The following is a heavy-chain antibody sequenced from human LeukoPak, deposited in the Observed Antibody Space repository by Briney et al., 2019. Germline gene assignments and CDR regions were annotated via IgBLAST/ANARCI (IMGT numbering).Heavy chain of an antibody. V-gene: IGHV3-33*01. CDR3: ARGGWYGPPFDY. CDR1: GFTFSSYG. D-gene: IGHD6-19*01. CDR2: IWYDGSNK. Sequence: QTGGSLRLSCAASGFTFSSYGMHWVRQAPGKGLEWVAVIWYDGSNKYYADSVKGRFTISRDNSKNTLYLQMNSLRAEDTAVYHCARGGWYGPPFDYWGQGTLVTVSS. J-gene: IGHJ4*02.